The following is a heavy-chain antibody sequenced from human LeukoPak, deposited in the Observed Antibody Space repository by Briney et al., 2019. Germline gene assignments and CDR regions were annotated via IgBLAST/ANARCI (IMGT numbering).Heavy chain of an antibody. CDR3: ARFVTYYYDSSGNFRGVLFFDP. Sequence: SETLSLTCTVSGDSISSYYWSWIRQPPGKGLEWIGEINHSGSTNYNPSLKSRVTISVDTSKNQISLKLSSVTAADTAVYYCARFVTYYYDSSGNFRGVLFFDPWGQGTLVTVSS. CDR1: GDSISSYY. V-gene: IGHV4-34*01. D-gene: IGHD3-22*01. CDR2: INHSGST. J-gene: IGHJ5*02.